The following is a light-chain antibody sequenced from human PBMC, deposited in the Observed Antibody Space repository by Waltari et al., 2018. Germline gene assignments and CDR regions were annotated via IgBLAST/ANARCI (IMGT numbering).Light chain of an antibody. V-gene: IGLV3-19*01. CDR2: GTN. CDR1: SLRSYY. J-gene: IGLJ2*01. CDR3: NARDSSGNHLV. Sequence: SSELTQDPAVSVALGQTVRITCQGDSLRSYYASWYQQKTGQAPVLVIYGTNNRPSVIPDLVSGSSSGNTASLTITGAQAEDEADYYCNARDSSGNHLVFGGGTKLTVL.